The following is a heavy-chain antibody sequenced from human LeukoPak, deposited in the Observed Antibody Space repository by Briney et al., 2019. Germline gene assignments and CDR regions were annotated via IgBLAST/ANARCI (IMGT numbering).Heavy chain of an antibody. CDR1: GGSISSSSYY. CDR2: IYYSGST. CDR3: ASIVVVTPTIDY. V-gene: IGHV4-39*07. Sequence: SETLSLTCTVSGGSISSSSYYWGWIRQPPGKGLEWIGSIYYSGSTYYNPSLKSRVTISVDTSKNQFSLKLSSVTAADTAVYYCASIVVVTPTIDYWGQGTLVTVSS. D-gene: IGHD2-21*02. J-gene: IGHJ4*02.